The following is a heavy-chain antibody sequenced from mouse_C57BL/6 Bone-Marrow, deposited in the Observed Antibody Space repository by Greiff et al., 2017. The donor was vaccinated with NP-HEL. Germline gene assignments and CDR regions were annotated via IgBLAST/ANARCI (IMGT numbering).Heavy chain of an antibody. CDR1: GYTFTSYW. J-gene: IGHJ3*01. Sequence: QVQLQQPGTELVKPGASVKLSCKASGYTFTSYWMHWVKQRPGQGLEWIGNINPSNGGTNYNEKFKSKATLPVDKSSSTAYMLPSSLTSEDAAVYYCARYYYDYAWFAYWGQGTLVTVSA. V-gene: IGHV1-53*01. D-gene: IGHD2-4*01. CDR3: ARYYYDYAWFAY. CDR2: INPSNGGT.